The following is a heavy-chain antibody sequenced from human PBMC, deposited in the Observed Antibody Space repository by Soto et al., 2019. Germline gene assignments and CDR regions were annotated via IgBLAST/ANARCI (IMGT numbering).Heavy chain of an antibody. CDR2: IYWDGES. V-gene: IGHV2-5*02. D-gene: IGHD1-1*01. CDR1: GFSFTTTRMG. Sequence: QITLKEAGPTLVKPTETLTLTCTFSGFSFTTTRMGVGWTRQPPGKALEWLAIIYWDGESRYNPLLRRRLTLTEDTSKIQVVLTLTNMDPKDSATYYCAHRDSTGTTTYFDSWGQGIPVTVAS. CDR3: AHRDSTGTTTYFDS. J-gene: IGHJ4*02.